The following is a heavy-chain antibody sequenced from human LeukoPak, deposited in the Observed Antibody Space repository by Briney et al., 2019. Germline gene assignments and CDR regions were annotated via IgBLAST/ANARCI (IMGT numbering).Heavy chain of an antibody. CDR3: ARGWGYFDS. CDR1: GXSISSYY. Sequence: SETLSLTCTVSGXSISSYYLNWIRQPPGKGLEWIGYISNSGNTNYNPSLKSRVTISVDTSKNHLSLKLSSVTAADTAVYYCARGWGYFDSWGQGTLVTVSS. J-gene: IGHJ4*02. V-gene: IGHV4-59*01. CDR2: ISNSGNT. D-gene: IGHD3-16*01.